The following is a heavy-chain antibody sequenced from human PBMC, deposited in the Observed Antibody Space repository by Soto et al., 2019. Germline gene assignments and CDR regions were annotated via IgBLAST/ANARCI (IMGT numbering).Heavy chain of an antibody. V-gene: IGHV3-74*01. CDR2: INSDGSTT. CDR1: GFTFSSYW. Sequence: EVQLVESGGGLVQPGGSLRLSCAASGFTFSSYWMHWVREAPGKGLVWVSRINSDGSTTNYADSVKGRCTISRDNAKNSLYLQMNSLRAEDTAIYYCARSASTGGICFYFGPDYWGQRGLVTVS. D-gene: IGHD2-8*02. J-gene: IGHJ4*02. CDR3: ARSASTGGICFYFGPDY.